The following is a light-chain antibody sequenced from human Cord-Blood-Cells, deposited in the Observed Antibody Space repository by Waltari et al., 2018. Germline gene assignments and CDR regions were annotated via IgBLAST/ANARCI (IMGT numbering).Light chain of an antibody. V-gene: IGLV4-69*01. CDR1: SGHSSYV. CDR3: QTWGTVPYV. Sequence: QLVLTQSPSASASLGASVKLTCTLSSGHSSYVIAWHQQQPEKGPRYLMKLNSDGSHSKGDGIPDRFSGSSSGAERYLTISSLQSEDEADYYCQTWGTVPYVFGTGTKVTVL. CDR2: LNSDGSH. J-gene: IGLJ1*01.